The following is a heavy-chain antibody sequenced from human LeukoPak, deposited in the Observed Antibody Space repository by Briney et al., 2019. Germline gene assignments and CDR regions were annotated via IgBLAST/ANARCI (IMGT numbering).Heavy chain of an antibody. CDR1: GGTFSSYT. J-gene: IGHJ4*02. CDR2: IIPIFGTA. D-gene: IGHD2-15*01. Sequence: SVKVSCKASGGTFSSYTINWVRQAPGQGLEWMGGIIPIFGTANYAQKFQGRVTITTDESTSTAYMELSSLRSEDTAVYYCATNPRGSWYDPFDYWGQGTLVTVSS. CDR3: ATNPRGSWYDPFDY. V-gene: IGHV1-69*05.